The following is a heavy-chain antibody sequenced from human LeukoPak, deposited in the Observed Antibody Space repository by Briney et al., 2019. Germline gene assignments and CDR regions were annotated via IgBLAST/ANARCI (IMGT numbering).Heavy chain of an antibody. J-gene: IGHJ1*01. CDR3: AKVGSIYSSSWYSYLQH. D-gene: IGHD6-13*01. V-gene: IGHV3-9*01. Sequence: GRSLRLSCAASGFTFDDYAMHWVRQAPGKGLEWVSGISWNSGSIGYADSVKGRFTISRDNAKNSLYLQMNSLRAEDTALYYCAKVGSIYSSSWYSYLQHWGQGTLVTVSS. CDR1: GFTFDDYA. CDR2: ISWNSGSI.